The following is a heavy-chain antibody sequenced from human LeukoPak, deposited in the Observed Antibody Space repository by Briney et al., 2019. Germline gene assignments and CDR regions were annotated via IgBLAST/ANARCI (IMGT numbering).Heavy chain of an antibody. D-gene: IGHD3-3*01. CDR1: GGSFSGYY. V-gene: IGHV4-34*01. CDR2: INHSGST. J-gene: IGHJ6*03. CDR3: ARGRRYDFWSGYYHYYYYMDV. Sequence: SETLSLTCAVYGGSFSGYYWSWIRQPPGKGLKWIGEINHSGSTNYNPSLKSRVTISVDTSKNQFSLRLSSVTAADTAVYYCARGRRYDFWSGYYHYYYYMDVWGKGTTVTVSS.